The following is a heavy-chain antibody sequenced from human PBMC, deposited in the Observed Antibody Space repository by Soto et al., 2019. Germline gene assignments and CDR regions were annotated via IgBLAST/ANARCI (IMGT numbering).Heavy chain of an antibody. CDR1: GVTCSSYA. CDR3: ASVDYDSSGSRL. D-gene: IGHD3-22*01. V-gene: IGHV1-69*01. J-gene: IGHJ4*02. Sequence: QVHLVQAGAEVKKPGSAVKFSCKASGVTCSSYAISWVRQAPGPGLEWMGGIVPICGTANYAQQVQGRVKISADESTSTTYMALISLRSEDTSVYYCASVDYDSSGSRLGGQGTLVTVS. CDR2: IVPICGTA.